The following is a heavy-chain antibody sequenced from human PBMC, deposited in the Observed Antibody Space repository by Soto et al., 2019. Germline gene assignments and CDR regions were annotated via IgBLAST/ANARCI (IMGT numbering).Heavy chain of an antibody. J-gene: IGHJ4*02. Sequence: QVQLVQSGSEVQKPGSSVKVSCKASGDTFSSYAISWVRQAPGQGLEWMGGIIPFFGSPKFAQKFQGRLTIIADESTSTAYMQLSSLRSEDTAVYYCAVGDPSDYWGQGTLITVSS. CDR3: AVGDPSDY. CDR1: GDTFSSYA. V-gene: IGHV1-69*01. D-gene: IGHD2-21*02. CDR2: IIPFFGSP.